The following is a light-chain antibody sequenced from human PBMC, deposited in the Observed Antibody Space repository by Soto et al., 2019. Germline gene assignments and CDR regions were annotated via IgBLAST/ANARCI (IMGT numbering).Light chain of an antibody. CDR1: QGIANY. CDR2: AAS. V-gene: IGKV1-27*01. CDR3: QNYNWPPFT. Sequence: DIQMTQSPSSLAASVGDRVTISGRASQGIANYLAWYQQKPGKVPKLLIYAASTLQSGVSSRFTGSGSGTDFTLTISSLQPEDVATYYCQNYNWPPFTFGPGTKVDLK. J-gene: IGKJ3*01.